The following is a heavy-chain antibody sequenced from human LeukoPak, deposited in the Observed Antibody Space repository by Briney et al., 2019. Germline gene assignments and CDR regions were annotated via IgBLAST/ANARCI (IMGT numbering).Heavy chain of an antibody. V-gene: IGHV4-59*01. CDR1: GGSISSYY. D-gene: IGHD4-23*01. J-gene: IGHJ6*03. CDR2: IYYSGST. CDR3: AKYYGGRPDYYYYMDV. Sequence: SETLSLTCTVSGGSISSYYWSWIRQPPGKGLEWIGYIYYSGSTNYNPSLKSQVTISVDTSKNQFSLKLSSVTAADTAVYYCAKYYGGRPDYYYYMDVWGKGTTVTVSS.